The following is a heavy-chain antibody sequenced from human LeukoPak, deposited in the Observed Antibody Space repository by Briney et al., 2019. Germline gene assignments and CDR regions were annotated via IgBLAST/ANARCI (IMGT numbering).Heavy chain of an antibody. CDR3: AKDYGSGSYYLASNFDY. CDR1: GFTFDDYA. Sequence: PGGSLRLSCAASGFTFDDYAMHWVRQAPGKGLEWVSGINWNSGSIGYADSVKGRFTISRDNAKNSLYLQMNSLRVADTALYYCAKDYGSGSYYLASNFDYWGQGTPVTVSS. V-gene: IGHV3-9*01. D-gene: IGHD3-10*01. J-gene: IGHJ4*02. CDR2: INWNSGSI.